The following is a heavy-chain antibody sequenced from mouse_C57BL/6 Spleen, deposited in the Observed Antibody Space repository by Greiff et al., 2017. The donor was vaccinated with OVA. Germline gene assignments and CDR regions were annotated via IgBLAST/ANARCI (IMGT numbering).Heavy chain of an antibody. CDR1: GYTFTNYW. D-gene: IGHD1-1*01. V-gene: IGHV1-63*01. J-gene: IGHJ2*01. Sequence: QVQLKESGAELVRPGTSVKMSCKASGYTFTNYWIGWAKQRPGHGLEWIGDIYPGGGYTNYNEKFKGKATLTADKSSSTAYMQFSSLTSEDSAIYYCARYYGSSYNYFDYWGQGTTLTVSS. CDR2: IYPGGGYT. CDR3: ARYYGSSYNYFDY.